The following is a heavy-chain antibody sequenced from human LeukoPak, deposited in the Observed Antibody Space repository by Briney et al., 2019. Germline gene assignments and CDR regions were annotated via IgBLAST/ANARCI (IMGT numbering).Heavy chain of an antibody. Sequence: GGSLKLSCAASGFTSSGSAMHWVRQASGKGLEWVGRIRNKANSYATAYSGSVKDRFTISRDDSKNTAYLQMNSLKTEDTAVYYCTRRSSDDSSGYYVHWGQGTLVTVSS. CDR1: GFTSSGSA. CDR2: IRNKANSYAT. CDR3: TRRSSDDSSGYYVH. D-gene: IGHD3-22*01. V-gene: IGHV3-73*01. J-gene: IGHJ4*02.